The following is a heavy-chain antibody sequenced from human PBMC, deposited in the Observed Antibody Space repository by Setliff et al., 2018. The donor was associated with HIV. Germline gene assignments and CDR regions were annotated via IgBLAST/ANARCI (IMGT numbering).Heavy chain of an antibody. Sequence: SETLSLTCTVSGGSISSHFWSWVRQPPGKGLEWIGEIYHGGSTNYNPSLKSRVTISVDKSKNQFSLKLASVTAADTAVYYCASGEPYYYDSTGYSGNYFDYWGQGTLVTVSS. D-gene: IGHD3-22*01. CDR2: IYHGGST. V-gene: IGHV4-4*02. CDR1: GGSISSHF. J-gene: IGHJ4*02. CDR3: ASGEPYYYDSTGYSGNYFDY.